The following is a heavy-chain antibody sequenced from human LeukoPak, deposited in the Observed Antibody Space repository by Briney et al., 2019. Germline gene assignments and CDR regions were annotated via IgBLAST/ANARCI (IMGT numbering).Heavy chain of an antibody. CDR1: GFTFSSYG. D-gene: IGHD3-10*01. CDR3: AKDVQRITMVRGVIRTPDY. CDR2: ISYDGSNK. V-gene: IGHV3-30*18. J-gene: IGHJ4*02. Sequence: GGSLRLSCAASGFTFSSYGMHWVRQAPGKGLEWVAVISYDGSNKYYADSVKGRFTISRDNSKNTLYLQMNSLRAEDTAVYYCAKDVQRITMVRGVIRTPDYWGQGTLVTVSS.